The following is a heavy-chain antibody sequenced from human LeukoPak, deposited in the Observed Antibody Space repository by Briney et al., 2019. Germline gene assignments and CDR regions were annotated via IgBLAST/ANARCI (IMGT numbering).Heavy chain of an antibody. D-gene: IGHD6-13*01. V-gene: IGHV3-33*01. J-gene: IGHJ4*02. CDR1: GFTFSSYG. CDR2: IWYDGSNK. CDR3: ARETLAAAGTWYFDY. Sequence: PGRSLRLSCAASGFTFSSYGMHWVRQAPGKGLEWVAVIWYDGSNKYYADSVKGRFTISRDNSKNTLYLQMNSLRAEDTAVYYCARETLAAAGTWYFDYWGQGTLVTVSS.